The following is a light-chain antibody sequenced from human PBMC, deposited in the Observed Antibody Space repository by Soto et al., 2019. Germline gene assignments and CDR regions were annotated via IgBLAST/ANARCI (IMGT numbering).Light chain of an antibody. Sequence: QSALTQPASVSGSPGQSITISCTGTSSDIGDYNYVSWYQQHPGKGPKLMIYEVTNRPSGVSHRFSGSKSGNPASLTISGLQAEDEADYYCTSYTRGPPWVFGGGTKLTVL. CDR2: EVT. V-gene: IGLV2-14*01. J-gene: IGLJ3*02. CDR3: TSYTRGPPWV. CDR1: SSDIGDYNY.